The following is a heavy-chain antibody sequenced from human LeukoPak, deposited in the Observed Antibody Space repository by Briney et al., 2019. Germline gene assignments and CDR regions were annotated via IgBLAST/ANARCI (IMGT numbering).Heavy chain of an antibody. CDR2: ISYDGSNE. CDR3: AITGDSSGYSFDY. D-gene: IGHD3-22*01. Sequence: GRSLRLSCAASGFTFSSYGMHWVRQAPGKGLEWVAVISYDGSNEYYADSVKGRFTISRDNSKNTLYLQMNSLRAEDTAVYYCAITGDSSGYSFDYWGQGTLVTVSS. V-gene: IGHV3-30*03. CDR1: GFTFSSYG. J-gene: IGHJ4*02.